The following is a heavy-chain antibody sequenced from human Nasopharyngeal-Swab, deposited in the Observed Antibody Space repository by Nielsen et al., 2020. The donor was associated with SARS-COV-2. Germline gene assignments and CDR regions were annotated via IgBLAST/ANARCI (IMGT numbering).Heavy chain of an antibody. Sequence: SETLSLTCTVSGGSLSSSNYYWGWIRQPPGKGLEWIGTVSYSGPTYYNPSLKSRVTMSVDTSKNHFSLRLTSVTAADTAVYYCGRLTKTTVTRRLYFDYWGQGTLVTASS. CDR1: GGSLSSSNYY. J-gene: IGHJ4*02. CDR2: VSYSGPT. D-gene: IGHD4-11*01. CDR3: GRLTKTTVTRRLYFDY. V-gene: IGHV4-39*02.